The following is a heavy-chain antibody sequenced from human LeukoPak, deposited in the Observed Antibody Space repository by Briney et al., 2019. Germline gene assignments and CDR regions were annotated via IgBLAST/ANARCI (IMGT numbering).Heavy chain of an antibody. J-gene: IGHJ4*02. CDR2: MNPDGSGK. CDR1: GFTFCDSW. D-gene: IGHD7-27*01. CDR3: GRDPAWGAIDY. Sequence: GGSLRLSCVASGFTFCDSWMSWVRQAPGKRLEWVASMNPDGSGKSYVGSVKGRFTCSKDNARNALSLKMNRLTAEDRAVYYCGRDPAWGAIDYWGQGTLVTVSS. V-gene: IGHV3-7*01.